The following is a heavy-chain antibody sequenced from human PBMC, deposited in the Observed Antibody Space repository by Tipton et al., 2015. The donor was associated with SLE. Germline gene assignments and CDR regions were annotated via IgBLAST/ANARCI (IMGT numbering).Heavy chain of an antibody. D-gene: IGHD5-18*01. CDR3: ARGGYSYGSYSDLY. V-gene: IGHV5-10-1*01. J-gene: IGHJ4*02. CDR1: GYSFTNYW. CDR2: IDPRDSYT. Sequence: QLVQSGAEVKKPGESLRISCKGSGYSFTNYWIAWVRQMPGKGLEWMGTIDPRDSYTNNSPSFQGHVTISADKSISTAYLQWSSLKASDTAMYYCARGGYSYGSYSDLYWGQGTLVTVSS.